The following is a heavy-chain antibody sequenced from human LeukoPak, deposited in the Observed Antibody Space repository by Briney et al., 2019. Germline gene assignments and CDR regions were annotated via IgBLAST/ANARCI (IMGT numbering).Heavy chain of an antibody. CDR2: INPNNGDT. D-gene: IGHD3-22*01. Sequence: ASVTVSFKSSLCTFISYAISWVGPAPCQGREGMGRINPNNGDTNFAHKFQGRVTMTRDTSITTAYMELRRLRSDDTAVYYCASMMYYYDNSGNPNAYFAYWGQATPVT. J-gene: IGHJ4*02. CDR1: LCTFISYA. V-gene: IGHV1-2*07. CDR3: ASMMYYYDNSGNPNAYFAY.